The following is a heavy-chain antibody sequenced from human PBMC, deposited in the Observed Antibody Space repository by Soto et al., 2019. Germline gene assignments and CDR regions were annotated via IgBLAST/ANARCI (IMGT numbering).Heavy chain of an antibody. D-gene: IGHD3-9*01. CDR1: GDSVSSNSAA. Sequence: AQTLSLTCAISGDSVSSNSAAWNWIRQSPSRGLEWLGRTYYRSKWYNDYAVSVKSRITINPDTSKNQFSLQLNSVTPEDTAVYYCARAPRITIFQGLDFDYWGQGTLVTVSS. CDR2: TYYRSKWYN. V-gene: IGHV6-1*01. CDR3: ARAPRITIFQGLDFDY. J-gene: IGHJ4*02.